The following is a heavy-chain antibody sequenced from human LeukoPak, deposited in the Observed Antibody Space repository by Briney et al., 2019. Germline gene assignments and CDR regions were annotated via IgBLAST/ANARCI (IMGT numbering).Heavy chain of an antibody. D-gene: IGHD3-10*01. CDR2: IWYGGSNK. Sequence: PGGSLRLSCAASGFTFSNYGMHWVRQAPGKGLEWVAVIWYGGSNKYYADSVKGRFTISRDNSKNTLYLQMNSLRAEDTAVYYCAKDRYYYGSPEAFDIWGQGTMVTVSS. CDR1: GFTFSNYG. CDR3: AKDRYYYGSPEAFDI. V-gene: IGHV3-30*02. J-gene: IGHJ3*02.